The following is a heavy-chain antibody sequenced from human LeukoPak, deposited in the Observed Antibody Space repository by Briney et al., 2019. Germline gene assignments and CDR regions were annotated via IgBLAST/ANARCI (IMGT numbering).Heavy chain of an antibody. D-gene: IGHD6-13*01. CDR3: ARQGYLAGAGSHFDF. CDR1: GDSITSDSFY. V-gene: IGHV4-39*01. Sequence: PSETLSLTCTVSGDSITSDSFYWGWIRQPPGKGLQWIASIYHSGSTLYNPSLKSRVTISADTSKNQFSLKLSSVTAADTAVYYCARQGYLAGAGSHFDFWGQGTPVTVSS. CDR2: IYHSGST. J-gene: IGHJ4*02.